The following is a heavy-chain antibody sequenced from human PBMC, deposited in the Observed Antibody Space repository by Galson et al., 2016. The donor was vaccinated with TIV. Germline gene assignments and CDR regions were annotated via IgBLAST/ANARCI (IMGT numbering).Heavy chain of an antibody. D-gene: IGHD1-26*01. J-gene: IGHJ4*02. CDR2: IDPSSGGT. CDR3: TRDLGRLRDY. Sequence: SVKVSCKASGYIFTNYYFHWVRQAPGQGLEWMGVIDPSSGGTTYAQKFQARLIMTRDTSTTTVYMDLSGLKSGDTAVYYCTRDLGRLRDYWGQGTLVTVSS. V-gene: IGHV1-46*01. CDR1: GYIFTNYY.